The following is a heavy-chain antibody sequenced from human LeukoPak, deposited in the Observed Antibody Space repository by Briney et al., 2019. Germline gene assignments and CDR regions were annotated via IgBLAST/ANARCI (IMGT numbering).Heavy chain of an antibody. Sequence: GGSLRLSCAASGFTFSSYWMSWVRQAPGKGLEWVANIKQDRSEKYYVDSVKGRFTISRDNAKNSLYLQMNSLRAEDTAVYYCARGSVVPAATYFDYWGQGTLVTVSS. V-gene: IGHV3-7*03. J-gene: IGHJ4*02. D-gene: IGHD2-2*01. CDR2: IKQDRSEK. CDR3: ARGSVVPAATYFDY. CDR1: GFTFSSYW.